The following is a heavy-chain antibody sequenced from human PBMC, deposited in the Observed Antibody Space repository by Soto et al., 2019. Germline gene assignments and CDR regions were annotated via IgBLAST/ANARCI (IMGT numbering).Heavy chain of an antibody. J-gene: IGHJ3*02. CDR3: AKDRFNGACDI. V-gene: IGHV3-23*01. D-gene: IGHD2-8*01. CDR1: GFTFSAHA. CDR2: VSATDGST. Sequence: EVQMLESGGGLVQPGGSLRLSCSVSGFTFSAHAMSWVRQAPGKGLEWVSTVSATDGSTDYADSVKGRFTITRDNSKNTLYLHMSSLRLEDTAIYYCAKDRFNGACDIWGQGTMVPVSS.